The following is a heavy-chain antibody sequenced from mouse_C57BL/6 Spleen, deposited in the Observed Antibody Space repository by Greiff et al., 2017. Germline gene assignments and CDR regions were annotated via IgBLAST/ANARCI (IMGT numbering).Heavy chain of an antibody. J-gene: IGHJ3*01. CDR3: ARDTAQGGFAY. D-gene: IGHD3-2*02. V-gene: IGHV1-52*01. CDR2: IDPSDSET. CDR1: GYTFTSYW. Sequence: QVQLQQPGAELVRPGSSVKLSCKASGYTFTSYWMHWVKQRPIQGLEWIGNIDPSDSETHYNQKFKDKATLTVDKSSSTAYMQLSSLTSEDSAVYCCARDTAQGGFAYWGQGTLVTVSA.